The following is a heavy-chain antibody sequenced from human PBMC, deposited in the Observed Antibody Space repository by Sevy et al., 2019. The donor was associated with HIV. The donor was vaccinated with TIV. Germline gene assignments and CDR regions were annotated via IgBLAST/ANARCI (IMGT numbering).Heavy chain of an antibody. J-gene: IGHJ3*01. V-gene: IGHV3-23*01. Sequence: GGSLRLSCAASGFTFNTHAMTWVRQAPGKGLVWVSVISGPGLSTYYADSVKGRFTISRDNSKNTLYLQMNSLRADDTATYYCAKALNPALESMIEVVLRTLKGFDVWGQGTMVTVSS. D-gene: IGHD3-22*01. CDR1: GFTFNTHA. CDR3: AKALNPALESMIEVVLRTLKGFDV. CDR2: ISGPGLST.